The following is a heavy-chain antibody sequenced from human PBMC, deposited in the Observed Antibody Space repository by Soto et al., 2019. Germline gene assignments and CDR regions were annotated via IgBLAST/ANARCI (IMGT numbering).Heavy chain of an antibody. Sequence: EVQLLESGGDLVQPGGSLRLSCAASGFTFSNYAMIWVRQVPGKGLEWVSLITSSGAGTYYADPVKGRFTISRDNSKNTVDLQMNSLRADDTAIYYCARDSFHCGSVTCLSSWYFDLWGRGTLVTVSS. CDR1: GFTFSNYA. D-gene: IGHD2-15*01. V-gene: IGHV3-23*01. CDR3: ARDSFHCGSVTCLSSWYFDL. J-gene: IGHJ2*01. CDR2: ITSSGAGT.